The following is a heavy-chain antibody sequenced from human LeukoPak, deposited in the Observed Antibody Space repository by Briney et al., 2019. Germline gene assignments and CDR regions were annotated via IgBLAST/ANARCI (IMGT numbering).Heavy chain of an antibody. CDR1: GFTSSSYW. D-gene: IGHD3-22*01. Sequence: PGGSLRLSCAASGFTSSSYWMHWVRHAPGKGLVWVSRINSDGSSISYADSVKGRFTISRDNAKNTLYLQMNSLRAEDTAVYYCARANYYDSSGYPRYFDYWGQGTLVTVSS. V-gene: IGHV3-74*01. CDR3: ARANYYDSSGYPRYFDY. CDR2: INSDGSSI. J-gene: IGHJ4*02.